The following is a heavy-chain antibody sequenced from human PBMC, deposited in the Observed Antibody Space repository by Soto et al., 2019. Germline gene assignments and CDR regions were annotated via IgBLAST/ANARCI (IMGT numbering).Heavy chain of an antibody. CDR2: INWDSGKI. J-gene: IGHJ5*02. CDR3: ARDNPGRYGDHKSTWFDP. V-gene: IGHV3-9*01. D-gene: IGHD5-18*01. CDR1: GFTIDTYA. Sequence: GGSLRLSCAASGFTIDTYAMHWVRQAPGKGLEWVAGINWDSGKIGYADSVKGRFSISRDHAKNSLYLQMSSLKPEDTAFYFCARDNPGRYGDHKSTWFDPWGQGTLVTVSS.